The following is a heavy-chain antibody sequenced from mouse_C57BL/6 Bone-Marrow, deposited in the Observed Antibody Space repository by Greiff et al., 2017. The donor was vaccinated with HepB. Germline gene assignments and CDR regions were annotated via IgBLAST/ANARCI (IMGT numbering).Heavy chain of an antibody. D-gene: IGHD1-1*01. CDR1: GFTFSDAW. CDR2: IRNKANNHAT. Sequence: EVKLVESGGGLVQPGGSMKLSCAASGFTFSDAWMDWVRQSPEKGLEWVAEIRNKANNHATYYAESVKGRFTISRDDSKSSVYLQMNSLRAEDTGIYYCTRPRDYYGSSCWYFDVWGTGTTVTVSS. CDR3: TRPRDYYGSSCWYFDV. V-gene: IGHV6-6*01. J-gene: IGHJ1*03.